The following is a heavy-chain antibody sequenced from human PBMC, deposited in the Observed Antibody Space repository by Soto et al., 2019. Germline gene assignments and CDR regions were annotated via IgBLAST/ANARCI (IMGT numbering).Heavy chain of an antibody. V-gene: IGHV3-21*01. Sequence: VGSLRLSCAASGFTFSSYSMNWVRQAPGKGLEWVSSISSSSSYIYYADSVKGRSTISRDNAKNSLYLQMNSLRAEDTAVYYCARDFKATPSITIPSYELDVWGQGTTVTVSS. J-gene: IGHJ6*02. CDR1: GFTFSSYS. D-gene: IGHD3-3*01. CDR3: ARDFKATPSITIPSYELDV. CDR2: ISSSSSYI.